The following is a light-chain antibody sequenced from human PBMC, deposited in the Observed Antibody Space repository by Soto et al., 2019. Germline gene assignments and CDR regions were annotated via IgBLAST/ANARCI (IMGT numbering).Light chain of an antibody. CDR1: QGIRND. Sequence: AIQMTQSPSSLSASVGDRVTITSRASQGIRNDLGWYQQKPGKAPKLLIYAASSLHSGVPSRFSGSGSGTDFTLTISSLQPEDFATYYCLQDYKYPRTFGQGTKVEIK. CDR3: LQDYKYPRT. CDR2: AAS. V-gene: IGKV1-6*01. J-gene: IGKJ1*01.